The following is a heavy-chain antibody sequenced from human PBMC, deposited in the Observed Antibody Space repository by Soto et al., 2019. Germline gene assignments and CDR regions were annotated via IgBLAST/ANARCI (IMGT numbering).Heavy chain of an antibody. J-gene: IGHJ6*02. CDR1: GGTFSSYA. V-gene: IGHV1-69*01. Sequence: QVQLVQSGAEVKKPGSSVKVSCKASGGTFSSYAISWVRQAPGQGLEWMGGIIPIFGTANYAQQFQGRVTITADAATSPAYIELSSLSSEDADVYYCTRERGVRYCRSSSCSTAGDMEVWGPGTPVTVSS. D-gene: IGHD2-2*02. CDR2: IIPIFGTA. CDR3: TRERGVRYCRSSSCSTAGDMEV.